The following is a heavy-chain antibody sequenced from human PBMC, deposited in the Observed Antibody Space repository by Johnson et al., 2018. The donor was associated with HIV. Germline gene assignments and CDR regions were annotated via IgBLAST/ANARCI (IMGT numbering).Heavy chain of an antibody. D-gene: IGHD3-10*01. V-gene: IGHV3-15*01. J-gene: IGHJ3*02. CDR1: GFTVSSNY. Sequence: VQLVESGGGLVQPGGSLRLSCAASGFTVSSNYMSWVRQAPGKGLEWLGRIKSKTGGGTTSYAAPVQGRFTISRDDSKDTVYLHMTSLKVDDTAVYYCTTDWEYYYGSGKLDAFDMWGQGTMVTVSS. CDR3: TTDWEYYYGSGKLDAFDM. CDR2: IKSKTGGGTT.